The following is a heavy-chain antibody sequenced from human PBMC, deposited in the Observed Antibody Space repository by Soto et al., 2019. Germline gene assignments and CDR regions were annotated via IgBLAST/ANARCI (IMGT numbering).Heavy chain of an antibody. D-gene: IGHD2-15*01. CDR1: GFTFDDYA. Sequence: PGGSLRLSCAASGFTFDDYAMHWVRQAPGKGLEWVSGISWNSGSIGYADSVKGRFTISRDNAKNSLYLQMNSLRAEDTALYYCTTFQMVVAATLSDWFDPWGQGTLVTVSS. V-gene: IGHV3-9*01. CDR3: TTFQMVVAATLSDWFDP. J-gene: IGHJ5*02. CDR2: ISWNSGSI.